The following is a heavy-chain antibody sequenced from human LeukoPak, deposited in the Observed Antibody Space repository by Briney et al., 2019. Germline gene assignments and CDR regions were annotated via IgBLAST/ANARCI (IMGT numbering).Heavy chain of an antibody. CDR1: GYTFTSYG. J-gene: IGHJ4*01. Sequence: GASVKVSCKASGYTFTSYGISWVRQAPGQGLEWMGWISAYNGNTNYAQKLQGRVTMTTDTSTSTAYMELRSLRSDDTAVYYCARSPYNYGYFAPVSYYFDYWGHGTLVTVSS. V-gene: IGHV1-18*01. CDR3: ARSPYNYGYFAPVSYYFDY. CDR2: ISAYNGNT. D-gene: IGHD5-18*01.